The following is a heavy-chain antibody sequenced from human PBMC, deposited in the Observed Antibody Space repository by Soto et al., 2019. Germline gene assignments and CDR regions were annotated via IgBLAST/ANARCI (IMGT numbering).Heavy chain of an antibody. Sequence: GASVKVSCKASGYTFTSYAMHWVRQAPGQRLEWMGWINAGNGNTKYSRKFQGRVTITRDTSASTAYMELSSLRSEDTAVYYCARHKWSGSWFDFWGQGTLVTVSS. CDR1: GYTFTSYA. D-gene: IGHD2-15*01. CDR2: INAGNGNT. CDR3: ARHKWSGSWFDF. V-gene: IGHV1-3*01. J-gene: IGHJ4*02.